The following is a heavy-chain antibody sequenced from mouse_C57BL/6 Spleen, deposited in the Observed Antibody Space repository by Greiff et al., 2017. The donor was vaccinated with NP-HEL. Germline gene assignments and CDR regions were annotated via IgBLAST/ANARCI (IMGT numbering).Heavy chain of an antibody. Sequence: VQLQQSGAELVKPGASVKISCKASGYAFRSYWMNWVKQRPGKGLEWIGQIYPGDGDTNYNGKFKGKATLTADKSSSTAYMQLSSLTSEDSAVYFCARSELGREDFDYWGQGTTLTVSS. CDR1: GYAFRSYW. CDR2: IYPGDGDT. D-gene: IGHD4-1*01. CDR3: ARSELGREDFDY. J-gene: IGHJ2*01. V-gene: IGHV1-80*01.